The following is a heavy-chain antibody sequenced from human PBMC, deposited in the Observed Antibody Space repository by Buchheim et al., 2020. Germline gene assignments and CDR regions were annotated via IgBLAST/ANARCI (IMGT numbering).Heavy chain of an antibody. J-gene: IGHJ4*02. D-gene: IGHD6-19*01. CDR1: GFTFSSYG. CDR3: AKGHSGWYEGY. V-gene: IGHV3-30*18. Sequence: QVQLVESGGGVVQPGRSLRLSCAASGFTFSSYGMHWVRQAPGKGLEWVAVISYDGSNKYYADSVKGRFTISRDNSKNTLYLQMNSLRAEDTAVYYCAKGHSGWYEGYWGQGT. CDR2: ISYDGSNK.